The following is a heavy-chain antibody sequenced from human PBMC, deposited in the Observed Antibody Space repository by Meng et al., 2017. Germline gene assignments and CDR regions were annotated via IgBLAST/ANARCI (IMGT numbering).Heavy chain of an antibody. CDR3: ARGTGSSWFDP. CDR1: GSTFTSYT. J-gene: IGHJ5*02. Sequence: VQVLQSGSGVGTPGASLKVSCNSSGSTFTSYTIHWVRQAPGPSLAWMGWIKAANGDAKYSQKFQGRLTLTRDTSASTAYLELSSLTFEDTAVYYCARGTGSSWFDPWGQGTLVTVSS. V-gene: IGHV1-3*01. D-gene: IGHD6-13*01. CDR2: IKAANGDA.